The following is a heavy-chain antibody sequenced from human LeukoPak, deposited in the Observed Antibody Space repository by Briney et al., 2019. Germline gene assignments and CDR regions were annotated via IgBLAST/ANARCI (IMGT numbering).Heavy chain of an antibody. CDR2: ISSSGSTI. V-gene: IGHV3-48*03. Sequence: PGGSLRLSCAASGFTFSSYEMNWVRQTPGKGLEWVSYISSSGSTIYYADSVKGRFTISRDNAKNSLYLQMNSLRAEDTAVYYCARGRGWFGELGAFDIWGQGTMVTVS. CDR3: ARGRGWFGELGAFDI. CDR1: GFTFSSYE. J-gene: IGHJ3*02. D-gene: IGHD3-10*01.